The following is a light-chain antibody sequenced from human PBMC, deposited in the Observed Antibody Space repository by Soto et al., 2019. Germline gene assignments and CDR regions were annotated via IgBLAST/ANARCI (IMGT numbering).Light chain of an antibody. CDR1: SSDVGGYDY. V-gene: IGLV2-14*01. CDR3: SSYTSSSTRV. J-gene: IGLJ1*01. CDR2: DVS. Sequence: QSALTQPASVSGSPGQSITISCTGTSSDVGGYDYVSWYQQHPGKAPKLMIYDVSNRPSGNSNRFSGSKSANTASLTISGLQAEDEAEYYCSSYTSSSTRVFGTGTKLTVL.